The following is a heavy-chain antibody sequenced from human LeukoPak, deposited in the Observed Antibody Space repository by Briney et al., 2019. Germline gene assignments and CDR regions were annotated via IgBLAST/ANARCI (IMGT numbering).Heavy chain of an antibody. J-gene: IGHJ4*02. CDR1: GGSISGYS. Sequence: PSETLSLTCTVSGGSISGYSWSWIRQPPGKGLEWIGYIYYSGSTNYNPSLKSRVIISVDTSKNQFSLKLSPVTAADTAVYYCARAKSQRGYTYGPHPYFDYWGQGTLVTVSS. V-gene: IGHV4-59*08. D-gene: IGHD5-18*01. CDR2: IYYSGST. CDR3: ARAKSQRGYTYGPHPYFDY.